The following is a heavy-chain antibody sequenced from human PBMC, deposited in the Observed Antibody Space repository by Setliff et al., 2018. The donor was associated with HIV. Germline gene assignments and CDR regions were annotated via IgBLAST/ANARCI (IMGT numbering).Heavy chain of an antibody. V-gene: IGHV1-24*01. CDR1: GHALTELS. D-gene: IGHD3-9*01. CDR2: FDPEDAET. Sequence: ASVKVSCKVSGHALTELSMHWVRQAPGKGLEWMGGFDPEDAETIYAQNFQGRVTMTEDTSTDTAYMELSSLRSEDTAFYYCTTDGSYDILTGPTPGAFDIWGQGTMVTVSS. J-gene: IGHJ3*02. CDR3: TTDGSYDILTGPTPGAFDI.